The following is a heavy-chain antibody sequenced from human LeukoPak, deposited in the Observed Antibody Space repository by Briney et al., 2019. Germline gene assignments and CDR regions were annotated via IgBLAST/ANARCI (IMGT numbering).Heavy chain of an antibody. V-gene: IGHV4-59*01. CDR1: GGSISTYY. D-gene: IGHD6-19*01. CDR3: ARVGSGSFDY. CDR2: IYKSGNT. J-gene: IGHJ4*02. Sequence: SETLSLTCTVSGGSISTYYWSCIRQPPGKGLEWIGYIYKSGNTNCNPSLKSRVTISVDTSKNQFSLKLSSVTAADTAVYFCARVGSGSFDYWGQGTLVTVSS.